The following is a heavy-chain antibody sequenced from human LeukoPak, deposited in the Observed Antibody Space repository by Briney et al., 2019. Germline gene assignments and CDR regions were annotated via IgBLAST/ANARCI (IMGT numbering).Heavy chain of an antibody. Sequence: GGSLRLSCAASGFTFKSYGLHWVRQAPDKGLEWVAFIQYDGSNRYYADSVKGRFTISRDNAKNSLYLQMNSLRAEDTAVYYCARASSSTEGDFDYWGQGTLVTVSS. CDR1: GFTFKSYG. CDR2: IQYDGSNR. V-gene: IGHV3-30*02. J-gene: IGHJ4*02. CDR3: ARASSSTEGDFDY.